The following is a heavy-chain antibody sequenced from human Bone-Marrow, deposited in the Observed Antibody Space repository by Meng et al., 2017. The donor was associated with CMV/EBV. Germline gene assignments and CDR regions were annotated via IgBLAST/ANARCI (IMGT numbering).Heavy chain of an antibody. CDR1: GFSFSNYW. D-gene: IGHD3-3*01. CDR2: ISGSGGST. CDR3: ARDLLYYDFWSGFFYYYYGMDV. Sequence: GESLKISCAGSGFSFSNYWMTWVRQAPGKGLEWVSAISGSGGSTYYADSVKGRFTISTDTSTSTAYMELRSLRSDDTAVYYCARDLLYYDFWSGFFYYYYGMDVWGQGTTVTVSS. J-gene: IGHJ6*02. V-gene: IGHV3-23*01.